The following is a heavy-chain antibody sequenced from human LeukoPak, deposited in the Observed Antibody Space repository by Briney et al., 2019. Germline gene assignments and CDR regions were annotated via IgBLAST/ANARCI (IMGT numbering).Heavy chain of an antibody. Sequence: GGTLRLSCAASGFTFSSYGMSWVRQAPGKGLEWVSSISSSSSYIYYADSVKGRFTISRDNAKNSLYLQMNSLRAEDTAVYYCARAITNYGYIFDSWGQGTLVTVPS. CDR2: ISSSSSYI. J-gene: IGHJ4*02. V-gene: IGHV3-21*01. CDR1: GFTFSSYG. CDR3: ARAITNYGYIFDS. D-gene: IGHD5-18*01.